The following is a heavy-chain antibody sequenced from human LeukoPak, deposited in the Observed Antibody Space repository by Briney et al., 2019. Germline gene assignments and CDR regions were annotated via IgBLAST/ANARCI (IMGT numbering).Heavy chain of an antibody. CDR2: ISSSSSYT. J-gene: IGHJ3*02. V-gene: IGHV3-11*06. CDR3: ARGYCSSTSCYVFAFDI. CDR1: GFTFSDYY. Sequence: PGGSLRLSCAASGFTFSDYYMSWVRQAPGEGLEWVSYISSSSSYTNYADSVKGRFTISRDNAKNSLYLQMNSLRAEDTAVYYCARGYCSSTSCYVFAFDIWGQGTMVTVSS. D-gene: IGHD2-2*01.